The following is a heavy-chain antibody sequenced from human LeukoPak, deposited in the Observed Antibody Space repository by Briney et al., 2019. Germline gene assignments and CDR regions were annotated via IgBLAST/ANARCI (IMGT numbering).Heavy chain of an antibody. CDR1: GGTFSSYA. Sequence: SVKVSCKASGGTFSSYAISWVRQAPGQGLEWMGGIIPIFGTANYAQKFQGRVTITAGESTSTAYMELSSLRSEDTAVYYCATGRNDYYPPDYWGQGTLVTVSS. CDR3: ATGRNDYYPPDY. V-gene: IGHV1-69*13. J-gene: IGHJ4*02. D-gene: IGHD3-3*01. CDR2: IIPIFGTA.